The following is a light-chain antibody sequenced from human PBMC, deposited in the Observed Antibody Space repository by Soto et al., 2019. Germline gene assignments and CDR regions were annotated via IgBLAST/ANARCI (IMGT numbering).Light chain of an antibody. J-gene: IGKJ1*01. V-gene: IGKV1-39*01. CDR3: QQGYSTPPT. Sequence: DIQMTQSPSSLSASVGDRVTITCRASQSISSYLNWYQQKPGKAPKLVIYAASSLSSGVPSRFSGSGSVTDFTLTNSSLQPEYFATYYCQQGYSTPPTFGQGIKVEIK. CDR2: AAS. CDR1: QSISSY.